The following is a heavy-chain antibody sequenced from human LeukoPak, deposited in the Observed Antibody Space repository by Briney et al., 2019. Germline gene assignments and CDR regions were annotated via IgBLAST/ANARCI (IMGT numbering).Heavy chain of an antibody. Sequence: SETLSLTCAVSGGSISSSNWWTWVRQPPGKGLEWIGEIYHSGSTNYNPSLQSRVTISVDKSKNQFSLKLSSVTAADTAVYYCARSPKRTPDIAVAGTDYWGQGTLVTVSS. CDR3: ARSPKRTPDIAVAGTDY. CDR1: GGSISSSNW. CDR2: IYHSGST. J-gene: IGHJ4*02. D-gene: IGHD6-19*01. V-gene: IGHV4-4*02.